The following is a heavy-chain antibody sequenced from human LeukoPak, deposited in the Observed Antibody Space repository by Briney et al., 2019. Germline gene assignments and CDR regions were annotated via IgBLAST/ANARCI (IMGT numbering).Heavy chain of an antibody. V-gene: IGHV1-24*01. CDR2: FDPEDGET. J-gene: IGHJ5*02. Sequence: GASVKVSCKVSGYTLTELSMHWVRQAPGKGLEWMGGFDPEDGETIYAQKFQGRVTMIEDTSTDTAYMELSSLRSGDTAVYYCACSSWYPNNWFDPWGQGTLVTVSS. CDR3: ACSSWYPNNWFDP. D-gene: IGHD6-13*01. CDR1: GYTLTELS.